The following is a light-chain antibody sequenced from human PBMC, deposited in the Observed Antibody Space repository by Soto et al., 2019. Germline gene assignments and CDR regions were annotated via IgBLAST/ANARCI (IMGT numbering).Light chain of an antibody. CDR1: ENVRTF. J-gene: IGKJ1*01. V-gene: IGKV3-11*01. CDR2: GAS. Sequence: EVVLTQSPATLSLSPGERATLSCRASENVRTFVDWYQQKPGQATRLLIYGASNRATGIPDRFSGSGSGTDFTLTISNLEPEDFAVYYCQQHSHWPPWTFGQGTRVEIQ. CDR3: QQHSHWPPWT.